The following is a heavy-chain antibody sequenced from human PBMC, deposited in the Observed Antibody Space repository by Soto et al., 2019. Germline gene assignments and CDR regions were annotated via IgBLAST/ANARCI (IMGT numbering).Heavy chain of an antibody. CDR1: EVTCVDYA. CDR2: IRSKAYGGTT. V-gene: IGHV3-49*03. Sequence: VGFIRHCYTAAEVTCVDYARSWFRQATGKGLEWVGFIRSKAYGGTTEYAASVKGRFTISRDDSKSIAYLQMNSLKTEDTAVYYCTKNTYYYGSGNFWFDPWGQGTLVTVSS. J-gene: IGHJ5*02. CDR3: TKNTYYYGSGNFWFDP. D-gene: IGHD3-10*01.